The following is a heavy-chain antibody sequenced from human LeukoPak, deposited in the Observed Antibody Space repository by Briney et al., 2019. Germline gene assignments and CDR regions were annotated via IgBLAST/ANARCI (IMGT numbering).Heavy chain of an antibody. CDR2: ISSNGGST. CDR3: ARGWNDEDAFDI. Sequence: TGGSLRLSCAASGFTFSSYAMHWVRQAPGKGLEYVSAISSNGGSTYYANSVKGRFTISRDNSKNTLYLQMGSLRAEDMAVYYCARGWNDEDAFDIWGQGTMVTVSS. CDR1: GFTFSSYA. J-gene: IGHJ3*02. D-gene: IGHD1-1*01. V-gene: IGHV3-64*01.